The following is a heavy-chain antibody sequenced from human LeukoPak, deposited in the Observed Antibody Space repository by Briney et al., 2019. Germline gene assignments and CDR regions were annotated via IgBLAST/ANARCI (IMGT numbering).Heavy chain of an antibody. CDR3: AKDTQATVTTWGYFDY. V-gene: IGHV3-30*18. D-gene: IGHD4-11*01. CDR1: GFTFSSYG. Sequence: GGSLRLSCAASGFTFSSYGMHWVRQAPGKGLEWVAVISYDGSNKYYADSVKGRFTISRDNSKNTLYLQMNSLRTEDTALYYCAKDTQATVTTWGYFDYWGRGTLVSVSS. CDR2: ISYDGSNK. J-gene: IGHJ4*02.